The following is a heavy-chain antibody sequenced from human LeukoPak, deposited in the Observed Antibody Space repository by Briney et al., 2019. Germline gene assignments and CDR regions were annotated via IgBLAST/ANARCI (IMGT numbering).Heavy chain of an antibody. CDR3: AKVGPGLCY. V-gene: IGHV3-23*01. D-gene: IGHD1-26*01. J-gene: IGHJ4*02. CDR2: ISGSGGST. CDR1: GFTFSSYG. Sequence: PRGSLRLSCAASGFTFSSYGMSWVRQAPGKGLEWVSAISGSGGSTYYADSVKGRFTISRDNAKNSLYLQMNSLRAEDTAVYYCAKVGPGLCYWGQGTLVTVSS.